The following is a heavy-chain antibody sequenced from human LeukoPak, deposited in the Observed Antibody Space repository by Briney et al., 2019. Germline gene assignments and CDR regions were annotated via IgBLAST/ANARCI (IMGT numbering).Heavy chain of an antibody. CDR3: ARYATGRYFDL. Sequence: PSETLSLTCPMSGDSIGSYYWSWIRQSPGQGLVWIAYIYYNGDTNYNPSFANRVTISVYTSKKQFSLNVTSVTAADTAVYYCARYATGRYFDLWGRGTLVTVSS. CDR1: GDSIGSYY. D-gene: IGHD2-2*01. CDR2: IYYNGDT. V-gene: IGHV4-59*01. J-gene: IGHJ2*01.